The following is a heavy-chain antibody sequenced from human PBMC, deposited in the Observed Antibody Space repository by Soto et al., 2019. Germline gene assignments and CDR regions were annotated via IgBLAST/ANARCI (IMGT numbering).Heavy chain of an antibody. CDR2: ISAYNGNT. V-gene: IGHV1-18*01. J-gene: IGHJ6*02. CDR1: GYTFTSYG. Sequence: QVQLVQSGAEVKKPGASVKVSCKASGYTFTSYGISWVRQAPGQGLEWMGWISAYNGNTNYAQKLQGRVTMTTDTSTSTAYRELRSLRSDDTAGYDCARDGALEENYYYNGMDVWGQGTTVTVSS. D-gene: IGHD1-1*01. CDR3: ARDGALEENYYYNGMDV.